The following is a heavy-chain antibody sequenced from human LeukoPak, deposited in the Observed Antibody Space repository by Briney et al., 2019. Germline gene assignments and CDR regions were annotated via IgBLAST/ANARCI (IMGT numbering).Heavy chain of an antibody. D-gene: IGHD6-13*01. CDR3: ARLLGGTSAAPYWYFDH. V-gene: IGHV4-39*01. J-gene: IGHJ2*01. CDR2: IYNSGST. CDR1: GGSVSSDNYY. Sequence: SETLSLTCTVSGGSVSSDNYYWGWIRQPPGKGLEWIGSIYNSGSTYYNPSLESRVTISVDTSKNQFSLELRSVTAADTAVFYCARLLGGTSAAPYWYFDHWGRGTLVTVSS.